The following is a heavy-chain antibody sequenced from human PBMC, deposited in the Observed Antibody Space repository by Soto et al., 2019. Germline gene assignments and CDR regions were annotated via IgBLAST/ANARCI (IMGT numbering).Heavy chain of an antibody. CDR2: ISGSGGST. D-gene: IGHD3-3*01. CDR1: GFTFSSYA. V-gene: IGHV3-23*01. CDR3: AKWGFGVVRYRGGDAFDI. Sequence: GGSLRLSCAASGFTFSSYAMSWVRQAPGKGLEWVSAISGSGGSTYYADSVKGRFTISRDNSKNTLYLQMNSLRAEDTAVYYCAKWGFGVVRYRGGDAFDIWGQGTMVTVSS. J-gene: IGHJ3*02.